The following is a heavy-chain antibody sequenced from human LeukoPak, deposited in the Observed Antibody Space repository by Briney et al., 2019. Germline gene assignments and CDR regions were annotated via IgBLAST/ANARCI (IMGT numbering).Heavy chain of an antibody. CDR2: INAGNGNT. CDR3: ARTIYCSGGSCYLIYAFDI. J-gene: IGHJ3*02. CDR1: GYTFTSYA. D-gene: IGHD2-15*01. V-gene: IGHV1-3*01. Sequence: ASVKVSCKASGYTFTSYAMHWVRQAPGQRLEWTGWINAGNGNTKYSQKFQGRVTITRDTSASTAYMELSSLRSEDTAVYYCARTIYCSGGSCYLIYAFDIWGQGTMVTVSS.